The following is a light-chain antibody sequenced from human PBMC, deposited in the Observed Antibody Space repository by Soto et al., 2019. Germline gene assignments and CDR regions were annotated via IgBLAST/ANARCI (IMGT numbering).Light chain of an antibody. Sequence: QSVLTQPPSASGSPGQSVTISCTGTSSDVGAYNYVSWYQQYPGKAPKLMIYEVTKRPSGVPDRFSGSKSGNTASLTVSVLQAEDEADYYCTAYVGNDIWVFGGGTKLTVL. CDR1: SSDVGAYNY. V-gene: IGLV2-8*01. CDR3: TAYVGNDIWV. CDR2: EVT. J-gene: IGLJ3*02.